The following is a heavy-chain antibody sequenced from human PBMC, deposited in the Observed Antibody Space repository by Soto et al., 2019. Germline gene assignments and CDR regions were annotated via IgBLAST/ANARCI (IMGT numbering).Heavy chain of an antibody. CDR2: ISAYNGNT. Sequence: QVQLVQSGAEVKKPGASVKVSCKASGYTFTSYGISWVRQAPGQGLEWMGWISAYNGNTNYAQKLQGRVTMTTDTSTSTAYMELRSLRSDDTAVYYCARVTLVVPAAIPTDYYGMDVWGQGTTVTVSS. V-gene: IGHV1-18*04. D-gene: IGHD2-2*02. CDR3: ARVTLVVPAAIPTDYYGMDV. J-gene: IGHJ6*02. CDR1: GYTFTSYG.